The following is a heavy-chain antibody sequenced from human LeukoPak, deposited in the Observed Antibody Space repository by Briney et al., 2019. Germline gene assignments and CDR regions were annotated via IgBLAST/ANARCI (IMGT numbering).Heavy chain of an antibody. Sequence: PSETLSLTCTVSGGSISSSNYYWGWIRQPPGKGLEWIGSIYYSGSTHYNPSLKSRVTISVDTSKNQFSLKLSSVTAADTAVYYCAREWEFAAAGTNWFDPWGQGTLVTVSS. CDR3: AREWEFAAAGTNWFDP. V-gene: IGHV4-39*02. J-gene: IGHJ5*02. D-gene: IGHD6-13*01. CDR1: GGSISSSNYY. CDR2: IYYSGST.